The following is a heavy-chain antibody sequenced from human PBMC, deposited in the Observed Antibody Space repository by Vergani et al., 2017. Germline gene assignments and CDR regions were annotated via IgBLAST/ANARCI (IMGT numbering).Heavy chain of an antibody. CDR2: MNPNSGNT. Sequence: VQLVQSGAEVKKPGASVKVSCKASGYTFTTYDINWVRQATGQGLEWMGWMNPNSGNTGYAQKFQGRVTMTRKTSITTAYMELSSLRSDDTAVYFCVTGRGIYWGQGTLVTVST. J-gene: IGHJ4*02. D-gene: IGHD6-13*01. V-gene: IGHV1-8*01. CDR1: GYTFTTYD. CDR3: VTGRGIY.